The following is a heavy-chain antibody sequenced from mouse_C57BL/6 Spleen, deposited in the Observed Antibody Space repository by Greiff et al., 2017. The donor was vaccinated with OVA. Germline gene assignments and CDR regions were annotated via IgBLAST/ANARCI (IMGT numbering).Heavy chain of an antibody. D-gene: IGHD1-1*01. CDR3: ARWGTTVVATGYFDY. CDR2: IYPGDGDT. J-gene: IGHJ2*01. Sequence: LQESGAELVKPGASVKISCKASGYAFSSYWMNWVKQRPGKGLEWIGQIYPGDGDTNYNGKFKGKATLTADKSSSTAYMQLSSLTSEDSAVYFCARWGTTVVATGYFDYWGQGTTLTVSS. V-gene: IGHV1-80*01. CDR1: GYAFSSYW.